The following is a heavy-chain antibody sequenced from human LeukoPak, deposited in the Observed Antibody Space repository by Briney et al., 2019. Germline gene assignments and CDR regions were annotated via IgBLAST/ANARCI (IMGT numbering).Heavy chain of an antibody. CDR2: ICTGGNT. CDR3: ARGDDSGYYDYFDY. Sequence: GGSLRLSCAASGFTVDSNYLSWVRQAPGKGLEWVSTICTGGNTYYAASVKGRFTISRDFSKNTVFLHMNSLRAEDTAMYYCARGDDSGYYDYFDYWGQGALVTVSS. CDR1: GFTVDSNY. J-gene: IGHJ4*02. D-gene: IGHD3-22*01. V-gene: IGHV3-53*01.